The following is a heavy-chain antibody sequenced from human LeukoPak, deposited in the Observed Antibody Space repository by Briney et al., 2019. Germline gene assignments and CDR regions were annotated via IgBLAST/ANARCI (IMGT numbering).Heavy chain of an antibody. CDR2: LYSGGST. Sequence: PGGSLRLSCSASGFTLSSSHMTWVRQAPGKGLEWVSILYSGGSTYYTDSVQARFTISRDNSKNMLYLQMNSLTAAHMALHYFPTAFAYAFHIWGRGTMVSVCS. J-gene: IGHJ3*02. V-gene: IGHV3-66*01. CDR1: GFTLSSSH. CDR3: PTAFAYAFHI.